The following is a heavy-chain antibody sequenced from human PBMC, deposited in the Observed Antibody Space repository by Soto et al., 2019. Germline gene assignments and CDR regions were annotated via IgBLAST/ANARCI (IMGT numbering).Heavy chain of an antibody. CDR2: ISGSGGST. CDR1: GFTFSSYA. CDR3: ARSAVAGPYYVGCMDV. J-gene: IGHJ6*04. D-gene: IGHD1-26*01. Sequence: GGSLRLSCAASGFTFSSYAMSWVRQAPGKGLEWVSGISGSGGSTYYADSVKGRFTVSRDNSKNTLYLQMNSLRAEDTAVYYCARSAVAGPYYVGCMDVWGKGTTVTVSS. V-gene: IGHV3-23*01.